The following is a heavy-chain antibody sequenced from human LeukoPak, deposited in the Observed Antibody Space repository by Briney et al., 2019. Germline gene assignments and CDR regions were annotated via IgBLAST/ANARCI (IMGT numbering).Heavy chain of an antibody. CDR3: ARDQAPRMITFGGPRRWFDP. CDR1: GYTFTSYD. D-gene: IGHD3-16*01. Sequence: GASVKVSCKASGYTFTSYDIHWVRQATGQGLEWMGWINPNSGGTNYAQKFQGRVTMTRDTSISTAYMELSRLRSDDTAVYYCARDQAPRMITFGGPRRWFDPWGQGTLVTVSS. V-gene: IGHV1-2*02. CDR2: INPNSGGT. J-gene: IGHJ5*02.